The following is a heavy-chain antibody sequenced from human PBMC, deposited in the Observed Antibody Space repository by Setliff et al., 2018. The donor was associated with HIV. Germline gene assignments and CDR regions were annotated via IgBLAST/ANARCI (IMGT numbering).Heavy chain of an antibody. CDR2: INAGNGDT. Sequence: ASVKVSCKASGGTFSSYAIHWVRQAPGQRLEWMGWINAGNGDTKYSQKLQDRVTITSDTSATTVYMELSSLTSEDTAVYYCARGYCSSTSCQYYFDYWGLGTLVTVSS. CDR3: ARGYCSSTSCQYYFDY. CDR1: GGTFSSYA. V-gene: IGHV1-3*01. D-gene: IGHD2-2*01. J-gene: IGHJ4*02.